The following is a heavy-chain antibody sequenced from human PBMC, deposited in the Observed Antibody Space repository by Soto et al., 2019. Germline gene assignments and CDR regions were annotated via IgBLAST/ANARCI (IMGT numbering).Heavy chain of an antibody. CDR1: TDSISSAGYY. CDR2: TYYSGST. Sequence: SETLSLTCTVSTDSISSAGYYWSWIRQHPGKGLEWIGYTYYSGSTYYNPSLKSRVTISVDTSKNQFSLKLSSVTAADTAVYYCARLVVAAADNWFDPWGQGTQVTVSS. J-gene: IGHJ5*02. V-gene: IGHV4-31*03. D-gene: IGHD2-15*01. CDR3: ARLVVAAADNWFDP.